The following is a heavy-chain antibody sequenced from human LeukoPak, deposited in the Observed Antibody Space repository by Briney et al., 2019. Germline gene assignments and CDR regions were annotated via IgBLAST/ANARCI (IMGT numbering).Heavy chain of an antibody. Sequence: PGRSLRLSCAAAGFTFDDYAMHWVRQAPGKGLEWVSGINWNSDNIGYADSVKGRFTISRDNSKNSLYLQMNSLRTEDTALYYCAKDNGGLVTTGGFDYWGQGTLVTVSS. CDR2: INWNSDNI. J-gene: IGHJ4*02. CDR1: GFTFDDYA. V-gene: IGHV3-9*01. D-gene: IGHD4-11*01. CDR3: AKDNGGLVTTGGFDY.